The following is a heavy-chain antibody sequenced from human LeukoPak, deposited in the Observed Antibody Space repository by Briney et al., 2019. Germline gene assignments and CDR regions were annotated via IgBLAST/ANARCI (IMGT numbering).Heavy chain of an antibody. J-gene: IGHJ4*02. CDR1: GGSISSYY. CDR3: ARQSRSSFDY. Sequence: SETLSLTCTVSGGSISSYYWSWIRQPPGKGLEWIGYVFYSGSTKYNPSLKSRVTISVDTSKNQFSLKLTSVTAADTAVYYCARQSRSSFDYWGQGTLVTVSS. V-gene: IGHV4-59*01. CDR2: VFYSGST.